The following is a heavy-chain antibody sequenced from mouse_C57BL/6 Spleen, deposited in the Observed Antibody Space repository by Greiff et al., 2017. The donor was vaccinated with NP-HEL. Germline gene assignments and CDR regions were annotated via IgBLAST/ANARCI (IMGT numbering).Heavy chain of an antibody. CDR2: ISDGGSYT. CDR1: GFTFSSYA. Sequence: EVQLVESGGGLVKPGGSLKLSCAASGFTFSSYAMSWVRQTPEKRLEWVATISDGGSYTYYPDNVKGRFTISRDNAKNNLYLQMSHLKSEDTAMYYCARDGAVVAHFDYWGQGTTLTVSS. D-gene: IGHD1-1*01. CDR3: ARDGAVVAHFDY. J-gene: IGHJ2*01. V-gene: IGHV5-4*01.